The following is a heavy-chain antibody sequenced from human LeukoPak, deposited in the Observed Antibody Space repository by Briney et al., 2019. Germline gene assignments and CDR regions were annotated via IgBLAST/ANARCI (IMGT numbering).Heavy chain of an antibody. D-gene: IGHD5-12*01. CDR3: ARKYVATVDF. J-gene: IGHJ4*02. V-gene: IGHV4-39*01. CDR2: IYYSGST. Sequence: PSETLSLTCTVSGGSIGSSSYFWVLVRQPPGKGLEWIGSIYYSGSTSYNPSLKSRVIISVDTSKNQVSLNLSSVTAADTAVYYCARKYVATVDFWGQGTLVTVSP. CDR1: GGSIGSSSYF.